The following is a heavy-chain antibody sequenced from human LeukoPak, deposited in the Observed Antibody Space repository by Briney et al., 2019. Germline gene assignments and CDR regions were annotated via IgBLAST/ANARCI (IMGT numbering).Heavy chain of an antibody. D-gene: IGHD3-10*01. CDR1: GYTFTSYG. Sequence: ASVKVSCKASGYTFTSYGISWVRQAPGQGLEWMGWISAYNGNTNYAQKFQGRVTITADTSTSTAYMQLSSLRSEDTAVYYCARARSGPYGSGSLDAFDTWGQGTMVTVSS. CDR2: ISAYNGNT. J-gene: IGHJ3*02. CDR3: ARARSGPYGSGSLDAFDT. V-gene: IGHV1-18*01.